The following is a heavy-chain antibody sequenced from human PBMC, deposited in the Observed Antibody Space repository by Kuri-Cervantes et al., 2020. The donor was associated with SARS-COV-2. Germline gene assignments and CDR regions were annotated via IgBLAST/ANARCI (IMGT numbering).Heavy chain of an antibody. D-gene: IGHD6-13*01. CDR2: ISAYNGNT. CDR1: GYTLTELS. Sequence: ASVKVSCKVSGYTLTELSMHWVRQAPGKGLEWMGWISAYNGNTNYAQKLQGRVTMTTDTSTSTAYMELRSLRSDDTAVYYCARDGSSWGEFDPWGQGTLVTVSS. V-gene: IGHV1-18*01. J-gene: IGHJ5*02. CDR3: ARDGSSWGEFDP.